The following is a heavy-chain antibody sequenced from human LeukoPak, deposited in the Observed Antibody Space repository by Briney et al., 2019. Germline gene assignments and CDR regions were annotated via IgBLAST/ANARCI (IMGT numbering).Heavy chain of an antibody. J-gene: IGHJ3*02. Sequence: ASVKVSCKVSGYTLTQLSVHWVRQAPGKGLEWMGGFDVEDDEIIYAQKFQGRVTMTEDTSTDTAYMELSSLRSEDTAVYYCATNRQIMILGVVIMPAFDIWGQGTMVTVSS. CDR2: FDVEDDEI. D-gene: IGHD3-3*01. CDR3: ATNRQIMILGVVIMPAFDI. V-gene: IGHV1-24*01. CDR1: GYTLTQLS.